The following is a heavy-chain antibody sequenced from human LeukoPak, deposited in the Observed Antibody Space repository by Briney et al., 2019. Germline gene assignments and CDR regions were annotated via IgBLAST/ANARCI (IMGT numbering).Heavy chain of an antibody. J-gene: IGHJ4*02. D-gene: IGHD3-22*01. CDR3: ASGYYELVY. V-gene: IGHV3-7*03. Sequence: GGSLRLSCAASGSTFSSHWVNWVRQAPGKGLEWVANINQDGSEKYYVDSLKGRFTISRDNAKNSLYLQMNSLRAEDTAVYYCASGYYELVYWGQGTLVTVSS. CDR2: INQDGSEK. CDR1: GSTFSSHW.